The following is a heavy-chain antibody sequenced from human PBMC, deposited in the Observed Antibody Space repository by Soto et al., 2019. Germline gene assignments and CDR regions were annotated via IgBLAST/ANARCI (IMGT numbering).Heavy chain of an antibody. J-gene: IGHJ4*02. V-gene: IGHV3-23*01. D-gene: IGHD1-26*01. CDR1: GFTFSSYA. Sequence: PGGSLRLSCAASGFTFSSYAMSWVRQAPGKGLEWVSAISGSGGSTYYADSVKGRFTISRDNSKNTLYLQMNSLRAEDTAVYYCASLQYYVPAQKPPNDYWGQRTLVTGSS. CDR3: ASLQYYVPAQKPPNDY. CDR2: ISGSGGST.